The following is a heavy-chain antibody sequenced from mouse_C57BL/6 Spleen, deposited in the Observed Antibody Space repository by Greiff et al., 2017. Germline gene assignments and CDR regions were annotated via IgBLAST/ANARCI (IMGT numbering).Heavy chain of an antibody. CDR3: ARSSITTDGDY. CDR1: GYTFTSYW. J-gene: IGHJ2*01. Sequence: QLQQSGAELVKPGASVKLSCKASGYTFTSYWMHWVKQRPGQGLEWIGYINPSSGYTKYNQKFKDKATLTADKSSSTAYMPLSSLTYEDSAGDYCARSSITTDGDYWGQGNTLPVSS. CDR2: INPSSGYT. V-gene: IGHV1-7*01. D-gene: IGHD1-1*01.